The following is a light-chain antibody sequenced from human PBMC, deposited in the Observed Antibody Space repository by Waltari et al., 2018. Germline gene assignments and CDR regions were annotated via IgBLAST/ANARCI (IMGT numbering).Light chain of an antibody. Sequence: QSALTQPASVSGSPGQSVTISCTGASSDIGRYDIVSWYQPHPGNAPKLIICDVIKRPSRVSALFAGSKSGDTASLTISGLQFEDEADYYCCSYAGNYIWVFGGGTRLTVL. J-gene: IGLJ3*02. CDR1: SSDIGRYDI. V-gene: IGLV2-23*02. CDR3: CSYAGNYIWV. CDR2: DVI.